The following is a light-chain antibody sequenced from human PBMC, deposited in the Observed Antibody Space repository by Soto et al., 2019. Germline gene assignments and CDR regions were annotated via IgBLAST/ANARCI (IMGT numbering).Light chain of an antibody. CDR1: QSVSSN. Sequence: EIVMTQSPATRSVSPGERATLSCRASQSVSSNLAWYQQKPGQAPRLLIYGASTRATGIPARFSGSGSGTEFTLTISSLQSEDFAVYYCQQYNNWSWTLGQGTKVDIK. CDR3: QQYNNWSWT. J-gene: IGKJ1*01. V-gene: IGKV3-15*01. CDR2: GAS.